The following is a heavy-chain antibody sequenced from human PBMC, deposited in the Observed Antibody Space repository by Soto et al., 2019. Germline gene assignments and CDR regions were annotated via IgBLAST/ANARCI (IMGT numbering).Heavy chain of an antibody. CDR2: ISAYNGNT. J-gene: IGHJ4*02. CDR1: GYVFITYG. Sequence: QVQLVQSGAEVKKPGASVKVSCKASGYVFITYGISWVRQAPGQGLEWMGWISAYNGNTNYARKLQGRVTMTTDTSTSTAYMDLRSLRSDDTAVYYCARASNTVLAVTGNEYWGQGTLVTVSS. D-gene: IGHD6-19*01. CDR3: ARASNTVLAVTGNEY. V-gene: IGHV1-18*01.